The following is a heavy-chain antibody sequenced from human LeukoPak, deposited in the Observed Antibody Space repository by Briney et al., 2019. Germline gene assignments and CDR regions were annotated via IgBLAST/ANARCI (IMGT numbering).Heavy chain of an antibody. CDR2: IYHSGST. D-gene: IGHD3-10*01. CDR3: ARLPTAGDYFDY. V-gene: IGHV4-59*08. CDR1: GGSISSYY. J-gene: IGHJ4*02. Sequence: PSETLSLTCTVSGGSISSYYWSWIRQPPGKGLEWIGYIYHSGSTNYNPSLKSRVTISVDTSKNQFSLKLSSVTAADTAVYYCARLPTAGDYFDYWGQGTLVTVSS.